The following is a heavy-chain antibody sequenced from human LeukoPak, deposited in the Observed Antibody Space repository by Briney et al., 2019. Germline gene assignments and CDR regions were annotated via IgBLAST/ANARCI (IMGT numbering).Heavy chain of an antibody. CDR1: GYTFTSYG. D-gene: IGHD5-24*01. Sequence: ASVKVSCKASGYTFTSYGINWVRQATGQGLEWMGWMNPKSGNTGYAQNFQGRLTMTRDTSISTAYMELSSLRSEGTAVYYCARGLEMEVAAYWGQGTLVTVS. J-gene: IGHJ4*02. CDR3: ARGLEMEVAAY. V-gene: IGHV1-8*01. CDR2: MNPKSGNT.